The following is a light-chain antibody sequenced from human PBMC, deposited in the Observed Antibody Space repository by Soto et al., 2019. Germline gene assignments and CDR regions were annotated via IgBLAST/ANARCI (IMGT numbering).Light chain of an antibody. Sequence: QSALTQPASVSGSPGQSITISCTGTSSDIGAYNYVSWYRQHPGKAPQLLIYDVNNRPSGVSHRFSGSKSGNTASLTISWLQAEDEAAYFCTSYTGSNTLEVFGPGTKLTVL. CDR3: TSYTGSNTLEV. J-gene: IGLJ1*01. CDR1: SSDIGAYNY. CDR2: DVN. V-gene: IGLV2-14*03.